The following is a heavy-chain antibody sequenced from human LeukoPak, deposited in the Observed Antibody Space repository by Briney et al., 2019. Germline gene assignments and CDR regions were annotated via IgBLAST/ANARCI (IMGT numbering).Heavy chain of an antibody. CDR1: GFTFSRYT. Sequence: PGRSLRLSCAVSGFTFSRYTMHWVRQAPGQGLEWVAVISIDGSTKYYADSVRGRFTISRGNSKNTVYLQMNSLRAEDTAVYFCARERGPEDAFDIWGQGTMVTVSS. CDR2: ISIDGSTK. V-gene: IGHV3-30-3*01. CDR3: ARERGPEDAFDI. J-gene: IGHJ3*02.